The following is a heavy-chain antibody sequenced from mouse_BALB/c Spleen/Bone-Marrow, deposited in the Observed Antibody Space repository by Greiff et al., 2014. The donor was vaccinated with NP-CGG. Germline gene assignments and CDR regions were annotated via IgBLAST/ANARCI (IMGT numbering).Heavy chain of an antibody. CDR3: ARRYDYDGACFAY. D-gene: IGHD2-4*01. CDR1: GFSLTSYG. J-gene: IGHJ3*01. Sequence: VQLQESGPGLVQPSQSLSITCTVSGFSLTSYGVHWVRQPPGKGLEWLGVIWSGGSTDYNAAFISRLSISKDNSKSQVFFKMNSRQADDTAIYYCARRYDYDGACFAYWGQGTLVTVSA. CDR2: IWSGGST. V-gene: IGHV2-4*02.